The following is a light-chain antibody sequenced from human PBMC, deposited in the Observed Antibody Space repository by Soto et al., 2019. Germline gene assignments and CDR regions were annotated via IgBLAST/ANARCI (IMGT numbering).Light chain of an antibody. V-gene: IGLV2-18*02. Sequence: QSALTQPPSVSGSPGQSVTISCTGTSSDVGSHNRVSWYQQPPGTAPKLMIYEVSNRPSGVPDRFSGSKSGNTASLTISGLQAEDEADYYCSSYTSSSTSVVFGGGTKLTVL. CDR1: SSDVGSHNR. J-gene: IGLJ2*01. CDR2: EVS. CDR3: SSYTSSSTSVV.